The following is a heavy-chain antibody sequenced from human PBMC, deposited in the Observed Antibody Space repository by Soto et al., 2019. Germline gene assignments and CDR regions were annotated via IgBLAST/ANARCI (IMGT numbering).Heavy chain of an antibody. D-gene: IGHD3-10*01. CDR3: ANRAYGSDFDY. V-gene: IGHV3-23*01. CDR1: GFTFSSYA. CDR2: ISGSGDSK. J-gene: IGHJ4*02. Sequence: EVQLLESGGGLVQPGGSLRLSCAASGFTFSSYAMSWVRQAPGKGLEWVSVISGSGDSKYYADSGKGRFTISSDNSKNTLYLQMNGLRVEDTAVYYCANRAYGSDFDYWGQGTLVTVSS.